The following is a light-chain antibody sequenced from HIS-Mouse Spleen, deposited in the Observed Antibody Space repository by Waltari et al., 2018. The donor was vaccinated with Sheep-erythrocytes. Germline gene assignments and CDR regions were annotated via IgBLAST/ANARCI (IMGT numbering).Light chain of an antibody. CDR2: DVS. V-gene: IGLV2-14*03. CDR3: SSYTSSSPWV. Sequence: LTQPASVSGSPGQSITISCTGTSSDVGGYNYVSWYQQHPGKAPKLMIYDVSNRPSGVSNRFSGSKAGITASLTISGLQAEDEADYYCSSYTSSSPWVFGGGTKLTVL. J-gene: IGLJ3*02. CDR1: SSDVGGYNY.